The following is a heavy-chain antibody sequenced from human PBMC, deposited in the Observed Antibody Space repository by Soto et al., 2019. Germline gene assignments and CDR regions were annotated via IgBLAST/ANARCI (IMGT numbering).Heavy chain of an antibody. CDR2: IYYSGST. V-gene: IGHV4-59*01. Sequence: PSETLSLTCTVSGGSISSYYWSWIRQPPGKGLEWIGYIYYSGSTNYNPSLKSRVTISVDTSKNQFSLKLSSVTAADTAVYYCARVALYSSVRYYYYYMDVWGKGTTVTVSS. J-gene: IGHJ6*03. CDR3: ARVALYSSVRYYYYYMDV. CDR1: GGSISSYY. D-gene: IGHD6-25*01.